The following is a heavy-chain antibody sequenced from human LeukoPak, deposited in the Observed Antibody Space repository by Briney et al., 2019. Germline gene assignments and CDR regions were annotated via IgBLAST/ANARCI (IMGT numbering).Heavy chain of an antibody. CDR2: ISYDGSNK. J-gene: IGHJ4*02. V-gene: IGHV3-30*18. Sequence: PGRSLRFSCAASGFTFSSYGMHWVRQAPGKGLEWVAVISYDGSNKYYADSVKGRFTISRDNSKNTLYLQMNSLRAEDTAVYYCAKDWGYGLDYWGQGTLVTVSS. D-gene: IGHD3-16*01. CDR3: AKDWGYGLDY. CDR1: GFTFSSYG.